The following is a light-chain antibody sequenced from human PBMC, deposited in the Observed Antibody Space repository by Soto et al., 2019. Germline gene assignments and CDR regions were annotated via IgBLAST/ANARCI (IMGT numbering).Light chain of an antibody. CDR2: DAS. CDR1: QSINRW. Sequence: DIQMTQSPSTLSASVGDRVTITCRASQSINRWLAWYQQKPGKAPKVLIYDASSLESGVPSRFSGSGSGTEFPPPTSCLQPYFFATYSSQHYNILSTFGQGPKLEI. V-gene: IGKV1-5*01. CDR3: QHYNILST. J-gene: IGKJ2*01.